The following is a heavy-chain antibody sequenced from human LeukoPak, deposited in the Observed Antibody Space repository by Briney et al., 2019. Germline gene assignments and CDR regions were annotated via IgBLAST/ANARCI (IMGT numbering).Heavy chain of an antibody. D-gene: IGHD3/OR15-3a*01. V-gene: IGHV3-23*01. J-gene: IGHJ6*02. Sequence: PGRSLRLSCAASGFTFSSYGMHWVRQAPGKGLEWVSGIGGSGGDTFYADSVRGRFTVSRDNSKNTLFLQIDSLRTEDTAVYYCVPLGGLGYYQYGMDVWGRGTTVTVSS. CDR2: IGGSGGDT. CDR1: GFTFSSYG. CDR3: VPLGGLGYYQYGMDV.